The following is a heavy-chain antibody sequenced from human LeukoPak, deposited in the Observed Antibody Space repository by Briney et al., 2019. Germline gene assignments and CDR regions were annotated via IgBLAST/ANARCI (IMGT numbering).Heavy chain of an antibody. CDR2: IYPGDSDT. CDR3: ARHYYDFWSGYSSLGY. CDR1: GYSFDEYW. Sequence: GESLKISCKGSGYSFDEYWIGWVRQMPGKGLEWMGIIYPGDSDTRYSPSFQGQVTISADKSISTAYLQWSSLKASDTAMYYCARHYYDFWSGYSSLGYWGQGTLVTVSS. D-gene: IGHD3-3*01. V-gene: IGHV5-51*01. J-gene: IGHJ4*02.